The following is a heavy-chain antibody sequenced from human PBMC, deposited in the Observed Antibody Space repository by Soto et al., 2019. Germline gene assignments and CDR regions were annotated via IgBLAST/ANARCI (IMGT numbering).Heavy chain of an antibody. CDR2: ISSSSFTI. J-gene: IGHJ4*02. CDR1: GFRFSDYS. Sequence: GGSLRLSCAASGFRFSDYSMNWVRQAPGRGLEWVSYISSSSFTIHYADSVEGRFAISRDNAKNSLYLQMNSLRAEDTAVYYCARDYNGSSGGHCDYWGQGALVTVSS. V-gene: IGHV3-48*01. D-gene: IGHD1-20*01. CDR3: ARDYNGSSGGHCDY.